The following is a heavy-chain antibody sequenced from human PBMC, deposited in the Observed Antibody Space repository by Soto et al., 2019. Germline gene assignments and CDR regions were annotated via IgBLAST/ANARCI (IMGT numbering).Heavy chain of an antibody. J-gene: IGHJ4*02. CDR3: ARARKGYYDSSGYYGY. D-gene: IGHD3-22*01. Sequence: SETLSLTCAVYGGSFSGYYWSWIRQPPGKGLEWIGEINHSGSTNYNPSLKSRVTISVDTSKNQFSLKLSSVTAADTAVYYCARARKGYYDSSGYYGYWGQGPLVTVSS. CDR2: INHSGST. CDR1: GGSFSGYY. V-gene: IGHV4-34*01.